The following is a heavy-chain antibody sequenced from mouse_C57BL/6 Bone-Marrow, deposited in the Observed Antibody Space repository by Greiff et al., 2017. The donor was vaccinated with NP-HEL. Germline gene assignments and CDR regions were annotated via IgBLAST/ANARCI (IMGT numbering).Heavy chain of an antibody. Sequence: EVQLQQSGPELVKPGASVKISCKASGYTFTDYYMNWVKQSHGKSLEWIGDINPNNGGTSYNQKFKGKATLTVDKSSSTAYMELRSLTSEDSAVYYCARDWAFADWGQGTLVTVSA. J-gene: IGHJ3*01. CDR2: INPNNGGT. CDR3: ARDWAFAD. CDR1: GYTFTDYY. V-gene: IGHV1-26*01. D-gene: IGHD4-1*01.